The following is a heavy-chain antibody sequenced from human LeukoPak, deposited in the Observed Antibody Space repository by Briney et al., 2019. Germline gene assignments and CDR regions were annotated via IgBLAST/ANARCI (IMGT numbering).Heavy chain of an antibody. CDR3: ARDRAKVGASLDLEY. Sequence: ASVKVSCKASAYTFTNYAISWVRQAPGQGLEWMGWISTYNGDTKYAQNLQGRVTMTTDTSTTTAYMELRGLRSDDTAVYYRARDRAKVGASLDLEYWGQGALVTVSS. CDR2: ISTYNGDT. V-gene: IGHV1-18*01. CDR1: AYTFTNYA. D-gene: IGHD1-26*01. J-gene: IGHJ4*02.